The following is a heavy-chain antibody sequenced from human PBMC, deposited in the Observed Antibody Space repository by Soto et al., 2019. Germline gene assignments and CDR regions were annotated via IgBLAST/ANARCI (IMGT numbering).Heavy chain of an antibody. CDR3: ARTGLQTVQATSYYYGLDV. J-gene: IGHJ6*02. V-gene: IGHV1-46*01. CDR1: GYTFTSSY. CDR2: INPSGGST. Sequence: ASVKVSCKASGYTFTSSYMHWVRQAPGQGLGWMGIINPSGGSTSYAQKFQGRVTMTRDTSTSTVYMELSSLRSEDTAVYYCARTGLQTVQATSYYYGLDVWGQGTTVTVSS. D-gene: IGHD1-1*01.